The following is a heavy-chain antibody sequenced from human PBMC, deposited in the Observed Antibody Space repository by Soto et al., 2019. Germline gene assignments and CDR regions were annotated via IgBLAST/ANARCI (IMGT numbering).Heavy chain of an antibody. J-gene: IGHJ4*02. Sequence: QVQLQESGPGLVKPSETLSLTCSIFGDSITSNYWSWIRQPPGKGLEWIGYIYYNGSTNYNPSLKSRVTISIDTSKTQFSLKLTSVTAADTAVYYCARGGDGYFPLDYWGQGTLVTVSS. CDR2: IYYNGST. V-gene: IGHV4-59*01. CDR1: GDSITSNY. D-gene: IGHD5-12*01. CDR3: ARGGDGYFPLDY.